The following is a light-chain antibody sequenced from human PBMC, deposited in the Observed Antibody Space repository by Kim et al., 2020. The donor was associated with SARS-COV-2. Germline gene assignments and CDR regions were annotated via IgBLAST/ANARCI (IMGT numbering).Light chain of an antibody. J-gene: IGKJ5*01. CDR1: QDIRYF. V-gene: IGKV1-33*01. CDR3: QQYNSLPVT. Sequence: ASVGDSVTITCQARQDIRYFLKWFRQNPGTAPNLLIYDGSNLETGVPSRFSGSGSGTDFPLTINSLQPEDIATYYCQQYNSLPVTFGQGTRLEIK. CDR2: DGS.